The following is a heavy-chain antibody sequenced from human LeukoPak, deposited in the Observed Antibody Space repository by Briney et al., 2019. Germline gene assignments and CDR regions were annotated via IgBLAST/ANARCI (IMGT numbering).Heavy chain of an antibody. J-gene: IGHJ6*04. D-gene: IGHD1-26*01. V-gene: IGHV3-30*04. CDR3: ARETGGDNYYYYGMDV. Sequence: GRSLRLSCAASGFTFSSYAMHWVRQAPGKGLEWVAVISYDGSNKYYADSAKGRFTISRDNSKNTLYLQMNSLRAEDTAVYYCARETGGDNYYYYGMDVWGKGTTVTVSS. CDR1: GFTFSSYA. CDR2: ISYDGSNK.